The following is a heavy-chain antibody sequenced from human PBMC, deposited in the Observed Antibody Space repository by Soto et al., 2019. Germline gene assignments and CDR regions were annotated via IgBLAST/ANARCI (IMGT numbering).Heavy chain of an antibody. D-gene: IGHD2-2*01. J-gene: IGHJ6*02. CDR3: ARDRSCSTTLCRGYYSYYGKGV. Sequence: SVKVSCKASGGTFSSYAISWVRQAPGQGLEWMGGIIPIFGTANYAQKFQGRVTITADESTSTAYMELSSLRSEDTAAYYCARDRSCSTTLCRGYYSYYGKGVWSEGPRFT. V-gene: IGHV1-69*13. CDR1: GGTFSSYA. CDR2: IIPIFGTA.